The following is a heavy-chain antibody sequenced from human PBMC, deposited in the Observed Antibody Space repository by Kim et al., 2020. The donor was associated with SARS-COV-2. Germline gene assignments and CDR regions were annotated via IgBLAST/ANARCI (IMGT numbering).Heavy chain of an antibody. V-gene: IGHV3-23*01. D-gene: IGHD2-15*01. J-gene: IGHJ5*02. CDR3: ANGINWFDP. Sequence: GSTYYADSVNGRFPISRDKSKITLFLQMNSLRAEDTAVYYCANGINWFDPWGQGTLVTVSS. CDR2: GST.